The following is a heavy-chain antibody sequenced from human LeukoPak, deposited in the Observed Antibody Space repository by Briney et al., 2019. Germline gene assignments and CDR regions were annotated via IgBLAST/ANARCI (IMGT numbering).Heavy chain of an antibody. CDR3: ARYHYGSNYFDY. V-gene: IGHV3-48*01. J-gene: IGHJ4*02. Sequence: PGGSLRPSCAASGFTFSSYSINWVRQAPGKGPEWVSYISSSSSTINYADSVKGRFTISRDNAKNSLYLQMNSLRAEDTAVYYCARYHYGSNYFDYWGQGTLVTVSS. CDR2: ISSSSSTI. D-gene: IGHD3-10*01. CDR1: GFTFSSYS.